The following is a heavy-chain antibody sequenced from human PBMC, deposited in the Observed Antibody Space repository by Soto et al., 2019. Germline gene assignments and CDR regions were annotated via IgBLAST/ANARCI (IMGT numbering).Heavy chain of an antibody. D-gene: IGHD3-16*01. V-gene: IGHV4-59*01. CDR1: GGSISSYY. CDR3: ARSLMITFGGVVNSFDY. Sequence: SETLSLTCTVSGGSISSYYWSWIRQPPGKGLEWTGYIYYSGSTNYNPSLKSRVTISVDTSKNQFSLKLSSVTAADTAVYYCARSLMITFGGVVNSFDYWGQGTLVTVSS. J-gene: IGHJ4*02. CDR2: IYYSGST.